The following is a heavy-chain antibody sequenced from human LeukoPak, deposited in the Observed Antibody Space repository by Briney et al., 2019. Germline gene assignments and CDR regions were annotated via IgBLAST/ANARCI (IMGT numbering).Heavy chain of an antibody. D-gene: IGHD6-25*01. V-gene: IGHV3-64*01. J-gene: IGHJ4*02. Sequence: GGSLRLSCAASGFTFSSYAMHWVRQAPGKGLEYVSAISSNGGSTYYANSVKGRFTISRDNSKNTPYLQMGSLRAEDMAVYYCARGRGYSNYWGQGTLVTVSS. CDR3: ARGRGYSNY. CDR1: GFTFSSYA. CDR2: ISSNGGST.